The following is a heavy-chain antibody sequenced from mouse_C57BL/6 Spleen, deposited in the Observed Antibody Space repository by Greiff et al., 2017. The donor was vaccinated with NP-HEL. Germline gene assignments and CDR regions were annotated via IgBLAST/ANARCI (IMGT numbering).Heavy chain of an antibody. D-gene: IGHD2-13*01. CDR1: GYTFTDYE. J-gene: IGHJ3*01. V-gene: IGHV1-15*01. Sequence: QVQLQQSGAELVRPGASVTLSCKASGYTFTDYEMHWVKQTPVHGLEWIGAIDPETGGTAYNQKFKGKAILTADKSSSTAYMELRSLTSEDSVVYYCTRSGDGDSAWCAYWGQGTLGTVSA. CDR2: IDPETGGT. CDR3: TRSGDGDSAWCAY.